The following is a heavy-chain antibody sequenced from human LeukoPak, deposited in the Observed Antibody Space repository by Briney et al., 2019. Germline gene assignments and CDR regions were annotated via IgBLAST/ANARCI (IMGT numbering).Heavy chain of an antibody. CDR2: IYYSGST. J-gene: IGHJ4*02. CDR3: ATLGVISSSPVDY. D-gene: IGHD6-13*01. V-gene: IGHV4-39*01. CDR1: GGSISSSSYY. Sequence: PETLSLTCTVSGGSISSSSYYWGWIRQPPGKGLEWIGSIYYSGSTYYNPSLKSRVTISVDTSKNQFSLKLSSVTAADTAVYYCATLGVISSSPVDYWGQGTLVTVSS.